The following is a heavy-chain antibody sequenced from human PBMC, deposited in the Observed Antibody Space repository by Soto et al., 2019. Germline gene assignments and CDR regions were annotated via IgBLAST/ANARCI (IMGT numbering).Heavy chain of an antibody. Sequence: SETLSLTCTVSGGSISSGDYYWNWIRQPPGKGLEWIGYIYYSGSTYYNPSLKSRVTISVDTSKNQFSLKLSSVTAADTAVYYCAASCVGCGGFNYYGMDVWGQGTTVTVSS. CDR1: GGSISSGDYY. CDR3: AASCVGCGGFNYYGMDV. V-gene: IGHV4-30-4*01. D-gene: IGHD2-21*01. J-gene: IGHJ6*02. CDR2: IYYSGST.